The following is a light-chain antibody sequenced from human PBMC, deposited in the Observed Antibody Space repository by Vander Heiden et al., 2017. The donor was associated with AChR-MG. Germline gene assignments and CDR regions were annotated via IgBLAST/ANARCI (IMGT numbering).Light chain of an antibody. V-gene: IGLV1-44*01. Sequence: QSVLTQPPSASGTPGQRVTISCSGSSSNIGSNNVNWYQQLPGTAPKLLMYSGDKRPSGVPDRFSGSRSGTSASLAISGLQSEDEADYYCAAWDDSLNGPVFGGGTKLNVL. CDR2: SGD. CDR3: AAWDDSLNGPV. CDR1: SSNIGSNN. J-gene: IGLJ3*02.